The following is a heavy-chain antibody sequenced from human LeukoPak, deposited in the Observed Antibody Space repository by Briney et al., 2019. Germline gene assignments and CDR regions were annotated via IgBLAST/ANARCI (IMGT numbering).Heavy chain of an antibody. D-gene: IGHD5-18*01. V-gene: IGHV1-69*13. CDR1: GGTFSSYA. Sequence: SVKVSCKASGGTFSSYAISWVRQAPGQGLEWMGGIIPIFGTENYAQKFQGRVTITADESTSTAYMELSSLRSEDTAVYYCARGKSGYSYGYYYWGQGTLVTVSS. CDR3: ARGKSGYSYGYYY. J-gene: IGHJ4*02. CDR2: IIPIFGTE.